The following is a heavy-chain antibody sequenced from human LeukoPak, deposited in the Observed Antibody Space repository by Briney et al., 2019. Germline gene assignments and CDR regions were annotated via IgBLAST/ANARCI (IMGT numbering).Heavy chain of an antibody. CDR3: ARVRDNTTWYLYYFDY. J-gene: IGHJ4*02. CDR1: GFTFSNYG. V-gene: IGHV3-33*01. D-gene: IGHD6-13*01. CDR2: IWYDGSNE. Sequence: GGSLRLSCAASGFTFSNYGMHWVRQAPGKGLQWVAVIWYDGSNEYYTGSVKGRFTISRDNAHNTLYLQMNSLRAEDMAVYYCARVRDNTTWYLYYFDYWGQGTLVTVSS.